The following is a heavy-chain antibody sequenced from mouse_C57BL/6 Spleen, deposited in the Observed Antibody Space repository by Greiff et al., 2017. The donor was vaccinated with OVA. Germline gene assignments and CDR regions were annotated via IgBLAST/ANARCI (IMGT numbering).Heavy chain of an antibody. J-gene: IGHJ3*01. D-gene: IGHD4-1*02. Sequence: EVQLQQSGPELVKPGASVKISCKASGYSFTGYYMNWVKQSPEKSLEWIGEINPSTGGTTYNQKFKTKATLTVDKSSSTAYLQLKSLTSEDSAVYYCASTGTDPAWFAYGGQGTLVTVSA. CDR2: INPSTGGT. CDR3: ASTGTDPAWFAY. CDR1: GYSFTGYY. V-gene: IGHV1-42*01.